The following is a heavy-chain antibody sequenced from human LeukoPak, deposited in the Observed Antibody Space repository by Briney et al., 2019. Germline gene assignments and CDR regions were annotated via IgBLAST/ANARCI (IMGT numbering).Heavy chain of an antibody. CDR2: ISASAGST. D-gene: IGHD2-21*02. Sequence: GGSLRLSCAASGFTFSTYAMSWVRQAPGKGLEWVSGISASAGSTYYADSVKGRFTISRDNSRNMLYLQMDSLRGEDTAVYYCAKTAKTGYCGGDCYCDYWGQGTLVTVSS. CDR1: GFTFSTYA. CDR3: AKTAKTGYCGGDCYCDY. J-gene: IGHJ4*02. V-gene: IGHV3-23*01.